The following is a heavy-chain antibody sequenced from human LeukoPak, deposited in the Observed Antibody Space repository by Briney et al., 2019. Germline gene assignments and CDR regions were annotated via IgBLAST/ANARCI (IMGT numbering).Heavy chain of an antibody. Sequence: PGGSLRLSCIASGFTFGSDRMHWVRQVPGKGLVWVSRIDSDGTGALYADAVEGRFTISRDNAKNTLYLQMNSLRGDDTAVYYCVRGGFNGNWGQGTLVTVSS. CDR1: GFTFGSDR. CDR2: IDSDGTGA. J-gene: IGHJ4*02. D-gene: IGHD2-8*01. CDR3: VRGGFNGN. V-gene: IGHV3-74*03.